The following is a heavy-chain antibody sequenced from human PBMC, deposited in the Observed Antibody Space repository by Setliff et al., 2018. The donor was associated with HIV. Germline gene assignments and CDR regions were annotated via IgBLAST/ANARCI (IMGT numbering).Heavy chain of an antibody. D-gene: IGHD6-19*01. CDR3: AREGQWLDMGDAFDI. CDR2: MNPNSGNT. CDR1: GYTFTSYA. J-gene: IGHJ3*02. Sequence: GASVKVSCKASGYTFTSYAFNWVRQATGQGLEWMGWMNPNSGNTGYAQKFQGRVTITRDTSASTAYVEMSSLRSEDTALYYCAREGQWLDMGDAFDIWGQGTMVTVSS. V-gene: IGHV1-8*03.